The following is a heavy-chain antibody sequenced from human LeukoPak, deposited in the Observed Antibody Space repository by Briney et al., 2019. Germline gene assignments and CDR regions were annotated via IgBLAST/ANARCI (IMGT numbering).Heavy chain of an antibody. Sequence: ASVKVSCKASGYTFTSYDINWVRQATGQGLEWMGWMNPNSGNTGYAQKFQGRVTMTRNTSISTAYMELSSLRAEDTAVYYCARDGRGSFVPYYYYYGMDVWGQGTTVTVSS. J-gene: IGHJ6*02. CDR2: MNPNSGNT. D-gene: IGHD1-26*01. V-gene: IGHV1-8*01. CDR3: ARDGRGSFVPYYYYYGMDV. CDR1: GYTFTSYD.